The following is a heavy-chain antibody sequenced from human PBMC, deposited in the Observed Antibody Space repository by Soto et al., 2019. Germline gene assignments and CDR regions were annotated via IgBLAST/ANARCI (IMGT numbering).Heavy chain of an antibody. D-gene: IGHD3-16*01. J-gene: IGHJ4*02. CDR2: ISGSGSSI. V-gene: IGHV3-23*01. CDR3: AKDSLHDWARNFDY. Sequence: GGSLRLSCAASGFTFSSYNMNWVRQAPGKGLEWVSAISGSGSSIYYADSVKGRFTISRDNSKNTLYLQMNSLRAEDTAVYYCAKDSLHDWARNFDYWGQGTLVTVSS. CDR1: GFTFSSYN.